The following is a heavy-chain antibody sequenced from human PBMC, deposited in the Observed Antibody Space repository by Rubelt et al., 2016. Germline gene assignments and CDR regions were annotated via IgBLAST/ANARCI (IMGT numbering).Heavy chain of an antibody. V-gene: IGHV4-4*02. CDR3: ASRRAALGPFDF. CDR2: IYHSGST. D-gene: IGHD6-13*01. CDR1: GGSISSSNW. Sequence: QVQLQESGPGLVKPSGTLSLTCAVSGGSISSSNWWSWVRQPPGKGLEWIGEIYHSGSTNYNPSLKIRVTISMDTSKNQFSLRLTSVTAADTAVYYCASRRAALGPFDFWGQGALVAVSS. J-gene: IGHJ4*02.